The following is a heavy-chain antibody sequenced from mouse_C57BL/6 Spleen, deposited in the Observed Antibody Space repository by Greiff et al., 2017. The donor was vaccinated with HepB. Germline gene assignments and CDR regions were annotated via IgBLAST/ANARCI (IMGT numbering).Heavy chain of an antibody. CDR1: GFSLTSYA. D-gene: IGHD1-1*01. CDR2: IWPGGGT. J-gene: IGHJ3*01. CDR3: ARKDYGSSPFAY. Sequence: QVQLKESGPGLVAPSQSLSITCTVSGFSLTSYAISWVRQPPGKGLEWLGVIWPGGGTNYNSALKSRLSISKDNSKSQVFLKMNSLQTDDTARYYCARKDYGSSPFAYWGQGTLVTVSA. V-gene: IGHV2-9-1*01.